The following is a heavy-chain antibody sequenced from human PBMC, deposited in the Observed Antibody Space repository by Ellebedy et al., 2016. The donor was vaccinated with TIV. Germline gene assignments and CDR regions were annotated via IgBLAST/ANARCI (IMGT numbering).Heavy chain of an antibody. CDR2: ISYDGRNA. CDR1: GFIFDRFG. J-gene: IGHJ3*02. D-gene: IGHD2-21*01. CDR3: AKDRSVVVIAMGHDAFDI. Sequence: GGSLRLXXAASGFIFDRFGMHWVRQAPGKGLEWVAVISYDGRNAYFADSVKGRFTTSRDNSKNTLYLQMNSLRAEDTAVYYCAKDRSVVVIAMGHDAFDIWGQGTMVTVSS. V-gene: IGHV3-30*18.